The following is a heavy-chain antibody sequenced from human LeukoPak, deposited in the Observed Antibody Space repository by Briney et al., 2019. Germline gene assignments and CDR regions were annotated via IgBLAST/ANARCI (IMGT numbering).Heavy chain of an antibody. CDR3: AKLGYSGYDGGSDY. J-gene: IGHJ4*02. CDR2: ISGSGGST. CDR1: GFTVSSNY. D-gene: IGHD5-12*01. Sequence: PGGSLRLSCAASGFTVSSNYMSWVRQAPGKGLEWVSAISGSGGSTYYADSVKGRFTISRDNSKNTLYLQMNSLRAEDTAVYYCAKLGYSGYDGGSDYWGQGTLVTVSS. V-gene: IGHV3-23*01.